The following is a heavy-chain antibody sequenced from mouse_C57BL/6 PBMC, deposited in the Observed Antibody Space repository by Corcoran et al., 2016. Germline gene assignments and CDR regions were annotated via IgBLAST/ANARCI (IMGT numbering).Heavy chain of an antibody. CDR2: IFPGSGSN. J-gene: IGHJ2*01. CDR1: GYTFTDDY. Sequence: QVHLQQSGPDLVKPGASVKISCKAAGYTFTDDYINWVKQRPGQGREWIGWIFPGSGSNYYNEKFKGKATLTVDKSSSTAYMLLSSLTSEDSAVYFCATGTDYWGQATTLTVSS. D-gene: IGHD4-1*01. V-gene: IGHV1-75*01. CDR3: ATGTDY.